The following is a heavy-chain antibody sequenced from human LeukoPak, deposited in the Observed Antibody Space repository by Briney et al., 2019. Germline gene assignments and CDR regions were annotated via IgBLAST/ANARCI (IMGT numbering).Heavy chain of an antibody. CDR1: GFNFRAYW. Sequence: PGGSLRLSCTTSGFNFRAYWMGWVRQAPGKGLEWVSYISSSGSTIYYADSVKGRFTISKDNAKNSLYLQMNSLRAEDTAVYYCAREGLLLAFDIWGQGTMVTVSS. J-gene: IGHJ3*02. CDR3: AREGLLLAFDI. V-gene: IGHV3-11*01. CDR2: ISSSGSTI. D-gene: IGHD2-21*01.